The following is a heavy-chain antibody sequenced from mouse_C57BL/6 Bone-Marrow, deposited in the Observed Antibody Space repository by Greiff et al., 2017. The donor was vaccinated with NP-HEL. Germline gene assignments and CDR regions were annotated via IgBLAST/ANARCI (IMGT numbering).Heavy chain of an antibody. CDR3: ARSFYYYGRRAWFAY. V-gene: IGHV1-19*01. CDR1: GYTFTDYY. CDR2: INPYNGGT. D-gene: IGHD1-1*01. Sequence: EVKLVESGPVLVKPGASVKMSCKASGYTFTDYYMNWVKQSHGKSLEWIGVINPYNGGTSYNQKFKGKATLTVDKSSSTAYMELNSLTSEDSAVYYCARSFYYYGRRAWFAYWGQGTLVTVSA. J-gene: IGHJ3*01.